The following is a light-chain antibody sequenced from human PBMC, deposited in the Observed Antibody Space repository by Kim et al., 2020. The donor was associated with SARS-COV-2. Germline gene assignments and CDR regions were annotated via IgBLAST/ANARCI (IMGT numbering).Light chain of an antibody. CDR1: KLGDKY. J-gene: IGLJ1*01. CDR3: QAWDSSTEV. V-gene: IGLV3-1*01. Sequence: SYELTQPPSVSVSPGQTASITCSGDKLGDKYACWYQQKPGQSPVLVIYQDSKRPSGIPERFSGSNSGNKATLTISGTQAMDEADYYCQAWDSSTEVFGTGTKVTVL. CDR2: QDS.